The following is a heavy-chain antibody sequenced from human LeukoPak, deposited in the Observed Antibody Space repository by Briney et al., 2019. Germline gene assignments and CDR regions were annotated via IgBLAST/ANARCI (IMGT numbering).Heavy chain of an antibody. V-gene: IGHV4-39*07. CDR2: IYYSGST. CDR3: VRDSGDAYNPTGPFDY. D-gene: IGHD5-24*01. CDR1: GGSISSSSYY. J-gene: IGHJ4*02. Sequence: PSETLSLTCTVSGGSISSSSYYWGWIRQPPGKGLEWIGNIYYSGSTYYNPSLKSRVTISVDTSKNQFSLKLSSVTAADTAVYYCVRDSGDAYNPTGPFDYWSQGALFTVSS.